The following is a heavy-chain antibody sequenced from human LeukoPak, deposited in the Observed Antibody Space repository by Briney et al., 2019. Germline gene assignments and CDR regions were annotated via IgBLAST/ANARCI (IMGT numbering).Heavy chain of an antibody. CDR3: ARDTVAGQIYFDH. CDR2: INTSDGSI. D-gene: IGHD6-19*01. J-gene: IGHJ4*02. V-gene: IGHV3-11*01. Sequence: PGRSLRLSCAASGFTFSDFYMSWIRQAPGKGLEWVSFINTSDGSIHYADSVKGRFTISRDNAKNSLYLQMDSLRVEDTAVYYCARDTVAGQIYFDHWGQGTLVTVSS. CDR1: GFTFSDFY.